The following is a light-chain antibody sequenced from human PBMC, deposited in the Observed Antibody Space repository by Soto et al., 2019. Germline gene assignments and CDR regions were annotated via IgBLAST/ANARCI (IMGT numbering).Light chain of an antibody. V-gene: IGKV3-20*01. CDR1: QSVTSSN. CDR2: GAS. CDR3: QQYGSSPLT. Sequence: EIVLTQSPGTLSLSPGERATLSCMASQSVTSSNLAWYQQKPGQAPRLLIYGASSRATGIPDRFSGSGSGTDFTLMISRPEPEDFAVYYCQQYGSSPLTFGGGTKVENK. J-gene: IGKJ4*01.